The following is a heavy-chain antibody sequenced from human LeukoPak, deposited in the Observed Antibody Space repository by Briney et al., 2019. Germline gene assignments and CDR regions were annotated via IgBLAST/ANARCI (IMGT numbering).Heavy chain of an antibody. CDR3: ARDAVVIPAAMGSYYYYMDV. D-gene: IGHD2-2*01. V-gene: IGHV3-23*01. CDR2: ISGSGGST. Sequence: GGSLRLSCAASGFTFSNYAMNWVRQAPGKGLEWVSVISGSGGSTYYADSVKGRFTISRDNSKNTLYLQMNSLRAEDTAVYYCARDAVVIPAAMGSYYYYMDVWGKGTTVTVSS. CDR1: GFTFSNYA. J-gene: IGHJ6*03.